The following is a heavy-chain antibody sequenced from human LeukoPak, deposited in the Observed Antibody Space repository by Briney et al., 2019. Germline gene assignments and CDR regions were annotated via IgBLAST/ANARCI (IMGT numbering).Heavy chain of an antibody. V-gene: IGHV3-7*03. D-gene: IGHD6-19*01. CDR3: AAGSGWSIEY. Sequence: PGGSLRLSCVASGFTSSSYWMSWVRQAPGKGLEWVANIKHDGSERNYMESVKGRFTISRDNANNSLHLQMNNLRAEDTAVYYCAAGSGWSIEYWGQGTLVTVSS. CDR2: IKHDGSER. J-gene: IGHJ4*02. CDR1: GFTSSSYW.